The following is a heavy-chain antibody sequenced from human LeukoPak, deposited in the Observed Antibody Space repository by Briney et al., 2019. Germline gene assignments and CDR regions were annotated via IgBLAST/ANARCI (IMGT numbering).Heavy chain of an antibody. CDR2: INPATGMNPNSGGT. V-gene: IGHV1-2*02. J-gene: IGHJ4*02. CDR3: GRVKKILPEFEI. Sequence: ASVKVSYKASGYRFTDFQIHWVRQAPGQGIEWMGWINPATGMNPNSGGTYYAKKFRGRVTMTTDTSISTIYLEMKSLTIDESAVYFCGRVKKILPEFEIWGQGTLLTVSS. CDR1: GYRFTDFQ. D-gene: IGHD2-21*01.